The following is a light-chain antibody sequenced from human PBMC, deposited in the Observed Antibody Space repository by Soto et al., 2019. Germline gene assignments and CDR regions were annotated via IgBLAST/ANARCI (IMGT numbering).Light chain of an antibody. CDR3: QQYITSPPRLT. CDR1: QSVSRTY. J-gene: IGKJ4*01. Sequence: EIVLTQSPGTLSLSPGERATLTCRASQSVSRTYLTWYPHKPDQAPRLLVFDVSTRATGIPDRFSGSGSGTDFTLPLSSLEPEDFAVYYCQQYITSPPRLTFGGGTRVEMK. V-gene: IGKV3-20*01. CDR2: DVS.